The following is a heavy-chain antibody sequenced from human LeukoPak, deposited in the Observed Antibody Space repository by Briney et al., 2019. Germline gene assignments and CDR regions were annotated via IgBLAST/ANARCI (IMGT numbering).Heavy chain of an antibody. V-gene: IGHV4-59*01. J-gene: IGHJ6*02. Sequence: SETLSLTCTVSGTFINNFYWSWIRQSPGKGLEWIGHIYHSGSTTYNPSLQSRVTISADRSGKQVSLRLSSVTAADTAVYYCARVQETGTDGTDVWGQGTTVTVSS. CDR3: ARVQETGTDGTDV. CDR2: IYHSGST. CDR1: GTFINNFY. D-gene: IGHD1-1*01.